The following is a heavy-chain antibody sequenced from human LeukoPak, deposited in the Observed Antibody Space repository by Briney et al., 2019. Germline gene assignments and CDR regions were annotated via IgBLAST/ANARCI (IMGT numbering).Heavy chain of an antibody. CDR2: IYHSGST. CDR3: AREITMILFDY. Sequence: SETLSLTCTVSGYSISSGYYWGWIRQPPGKGLEWIGSIYHSGSTYYNPSLKSRVTISVDTSKNQFSLKLSSVTAADTAVYYCAREITMILFDYWGQGTLVTVSS. J-gene: IGHJ4*02. CDR1: GYSISSGYY. V-gene: IGHV4-38-2*02. D-gene: IGHD3-22*01.